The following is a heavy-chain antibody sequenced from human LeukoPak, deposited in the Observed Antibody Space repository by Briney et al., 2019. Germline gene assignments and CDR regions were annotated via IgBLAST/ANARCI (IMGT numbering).Heavy chain of an antibody. D-gene: IGHD3-9*01. CDR1: GGSFSGYY. J-gene: IGHJ4*02. CDR2: INHSGST. V-gene: IGHV4-34*01. Sequence: SETLSLTCAVYGGSFSGYYWSWIRQPPGKGLEWIGEINHSGSTNYNPSLKSRVTISVGTSKNQFSLKLSSVTAADTAVYYCARTGGILTGYSVDYWGQGTLVTVSP. CDR3: ARTGGILTGYSVDY.